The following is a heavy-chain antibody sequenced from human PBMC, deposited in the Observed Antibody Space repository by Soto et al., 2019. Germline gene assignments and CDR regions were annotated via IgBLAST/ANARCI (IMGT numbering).Heavy chain of an antibody. Sequence: QVQLQRWGAGLLKPSETLSLTCAVYGGSFSGYYWSWIRQPPGKGLEWIGEINHSGSTNYNPSLKSRVTISVDTSKNQFSLKLSSVTAADTAVYYCAGYYDSSGYFLPDYWGQGTLVTVSS. D-gene: IGHD3-22*01. CDR2: INHSGST. V-gene: IGHV4-34*01. CDR3: AGYYDSSGYFLPDY. CDR1: GGSFSGYY. J-gene: IGHJ4*02.